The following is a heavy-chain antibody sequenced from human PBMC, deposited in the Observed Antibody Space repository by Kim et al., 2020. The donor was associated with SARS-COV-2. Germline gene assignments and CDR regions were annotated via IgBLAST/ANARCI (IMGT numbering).Heavy chain of an antibody. CDR3: ARSAGEAGLNYYYGMDV. V-gene: IGHV3-13*05. Sequence: GGSLRLSCAASGFTFSSYDMHWVRQATGKGLEWVPAIGTAGDPYYPGSVKGRFTISRENAKNSLYLQMNSLRAGDTAVYYCARSAGEAGLNYYYGMDVWGQGTTVTVSS. D-gene: IGHD4-17*01. CDR2: IGTAGDP. J-gene: IGHJ6*02. CDR1: GFTFSSYD.